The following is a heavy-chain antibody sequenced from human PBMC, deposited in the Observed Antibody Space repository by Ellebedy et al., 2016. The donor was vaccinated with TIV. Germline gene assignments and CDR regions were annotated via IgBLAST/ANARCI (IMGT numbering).Heavy chain of an antibody. CDR1: GFTFSSYS. CDR2: ISSSISYI. V-gene: IGHV3-21*01. CDR3: AREAVEGGMDV. J-gene: IGHJ6*02. Sequence: GESLKISCAASGFTFSSYSMNWVRQAPGKGLEWVSSISSSISYIYYADSVKGRFTISRDNAKNSLYLQMNSLRAEDTAVYDCAREAVEGGMDVWGQGTTVTVSS.